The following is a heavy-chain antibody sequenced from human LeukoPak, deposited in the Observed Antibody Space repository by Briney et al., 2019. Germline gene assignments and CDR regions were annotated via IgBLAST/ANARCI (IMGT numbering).Heavy chain of an antibody. CDR2: ISSSGSTI. V-gene: IGHV3-11*01. J-gene: IGHJ4*02. D-gene: IGHD4-17*01. CDR1: GFTFSDYY. Sequence: GGSLRLSCAASGFTFSDYYMSWIRQAPGKGLEWVSYISSSGSTIYYADSVKGRFTISRDNAKNSLYLQMNGLRAEDTAVYYCAPRTVTTYVDYWGQGTLVTVSS. CDR3: APRTVTTYVDY.